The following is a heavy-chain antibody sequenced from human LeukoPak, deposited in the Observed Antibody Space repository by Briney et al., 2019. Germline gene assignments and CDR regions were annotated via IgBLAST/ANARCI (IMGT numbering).Heavy chain of an antibody. J-gene: IGHJ4*02. Sequence: GGSLRLSCAASGFTFSSYAMSWVRQAPGKGLEWVSATSGSGGSTYYADSVKGRFTISRDNSKNTLYLQMNSLRAEDTAVYYCAKDPPPSSGLYYFDYWGQGTLVTVSS. V-gene: IGHV3-23*01. D-gene: IGHD6-19*01. CDR2: TSGSGGST. CDR1: GFTFSSYA. CDR3: AKDPPPSSGLYYFDY.